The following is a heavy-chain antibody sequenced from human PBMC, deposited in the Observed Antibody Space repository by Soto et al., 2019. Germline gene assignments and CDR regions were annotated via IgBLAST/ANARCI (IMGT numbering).Heavy chain of an antibody. Sequence: GGSLRLSCTASGFTFGDYAMSWFRQAPGKGLEWVGFIRSKAYGGTTEYAASVKGRFTISRDDSKSIAYLQMNSLKTEDTAVYYCTRASISYSDYGDSHWGQGTLVTVSS. CDR1: GFTFGDYA. J-gene: IGHJ4*02. CDR3: TRASISYSDYGDSH. CDR2: IRSKAYGGTT. V-gene: IGHV3-49*03. D-gene: IGHD4-17*01.